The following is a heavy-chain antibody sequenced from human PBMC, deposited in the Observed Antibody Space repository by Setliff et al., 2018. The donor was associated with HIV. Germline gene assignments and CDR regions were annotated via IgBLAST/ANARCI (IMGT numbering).Heavy chain of an antibody. CDR1: GGSISTSSSY. V-gene: IGHV4-39*01. CDR3: AAQDLDLVKYYYMDY. D-gene: IGHD2-21*01. Sequence: LSLTCTVSGGSISTSSSYWGWIRQPPGKGLEWIGALSSNGNTYFNPTLKSRVSLSIDSSNNLFSLKLNSLTAADTAVYFCAAQDLDLVKYYYMDYWGPGALVTVSS. J-gene: IGHJ4*02. CDR2: LSSNGNT.